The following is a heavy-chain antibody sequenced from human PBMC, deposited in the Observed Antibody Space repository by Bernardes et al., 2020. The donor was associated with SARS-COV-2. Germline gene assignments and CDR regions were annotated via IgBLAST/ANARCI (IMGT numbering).Heavy chain of an antibody. Sequence: GYLSLSCAASGFTLSSHWMHWVRPGPGKGLVWVSRINPDGSSSNYADSVKGRFTISRDHAKNTLYLQMNSLRADDTAMYYCARGTGNYGDWDYWGHGTLVTVSS. CDR2: INPDGSSS. J-gene: IGHJ4*01. CDR3: ARGTGNYGDWDY. D-gene: IGHD1-7*01. CDR1: GFTLSSHW. V-gene: IGHV3-74*01.